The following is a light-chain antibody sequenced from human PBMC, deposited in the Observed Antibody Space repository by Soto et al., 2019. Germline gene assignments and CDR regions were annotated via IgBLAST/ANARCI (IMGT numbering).Light chain of an antibody. Sequence: QSALTQPASVSGSPGQSITISCTGTSSDVGAYDYVSWFQHYPGKAPKLMIYEVTNRPSGVSDRFSGSRSGNTASLTISGLQAEDEADYYCNSYTSNNTQVFGTGTKLTVL. CDR2: EVT. V-gene: IGLV2-14*01. CDR1: SSDVGAYDY. CDR3: NSYTSNNTQV. J-gene: IGLJ1*01.